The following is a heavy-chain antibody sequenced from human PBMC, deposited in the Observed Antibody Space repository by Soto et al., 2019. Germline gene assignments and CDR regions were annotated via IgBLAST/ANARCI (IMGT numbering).Heavy chain of an antibody. D-gene: IGHD3-10*01. CDR1: GFTFSAYA. Sequence: EVQLLQSGGDLVQPGGSLRLSCAASGFTFSAYAMRWVRQAPGKGLEWVSAISGSGDRTYYADSVKGRFTISRDSSDNTLYLQMNSLRAEDTAIYYCAKDRMYDYGSGSLWDLDYWGQGTLVIVSS. CDR2: ISGSGDRT. V-gene: IGHV3-23*01. J-gene: IGHJ4*02. CDR3: AKDRMYDYGSGSLWDLDY.